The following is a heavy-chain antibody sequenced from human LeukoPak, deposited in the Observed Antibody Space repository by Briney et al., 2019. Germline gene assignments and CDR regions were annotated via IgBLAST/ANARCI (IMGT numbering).Heavy chain of an antibody. CDR3: ARGVGDSSGYYYPDWFDP. J-gene: IGHJ5*02. CDR1: GYTFTSYG. D-gene: IGHD3-22*01. V-gene: IGHV1-18*01. CDR2: ISAYNGNT. Sequence: ASVKVSCKASGYTFTSYGISWVRQAPGQGLEWVGWISAYNGNTNYAQKLQGRVTMTTDTSTSTAYMELRSLRSDDTAVYYCARGVGDSSGYYYPDWFDPWGQGTLVTVSS.